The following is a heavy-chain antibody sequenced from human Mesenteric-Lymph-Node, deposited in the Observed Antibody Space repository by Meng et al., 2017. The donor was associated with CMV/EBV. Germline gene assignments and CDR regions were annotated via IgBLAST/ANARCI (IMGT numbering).Heavy chain of an antibody. V-gene: IGHV3-23*01. D-gene: IGHD5-18*01. Sequence: GESLKISCAASGFTFSSYSMNWVRQAPGKGLEWVSAISGSGGSTYYADSVKGRFTISRDNSKNTLYLQMNGLRAEDTAVYYCAHTRGYSYGYKGDYWGQGTLVTVSS. CDR3: AHTRGYSYGYKGDY. J-gene: IGHJ4*02. CDR1: GFTFSSYS. CDR2: ISGSGGST.